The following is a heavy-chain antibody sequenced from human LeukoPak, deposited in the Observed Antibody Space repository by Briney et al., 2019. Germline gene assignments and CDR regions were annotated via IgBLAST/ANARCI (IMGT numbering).Heavy chain of an antibody. CDR3: ARVPYYDFWSGFDY. CDR1: GFTFSSYG. V-gene: IGHV3-48*04. J-gene: IGHJ4*02. D-gene: IGHD3-3*01. Sequence: PGGSLRLSCAASGFTFSSYGMHWVRQAPGKGLEWVSYISSSGSTIYYADSVKGRFTISRDNAKNSLYLQMNSLRAEDTAVYYCARVPYYDFWSGFDYWGQGTLVTVSS. CDR2: ISSSGSTI.